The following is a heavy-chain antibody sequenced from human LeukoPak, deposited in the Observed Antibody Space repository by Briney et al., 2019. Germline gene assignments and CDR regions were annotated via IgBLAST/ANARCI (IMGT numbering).Heavy chain of an antibody. CDR3: ASSSTAFYGMDV. CDR2: INHSGST. J-gene: IGHJ6*02. Sequence: KASETLSLTCAVYGGSFSGYYWSWIRQPPGKGLEWIGEINHSGSTNYNPSLKSRVTISVDTSKNQFSLKLSSVTAADTAVYYCASSSTAFYGMDVWGQGTTVTVSS. CDR1: GGSFSGYY. V-gene: IGHV4-34*01. D-gene: IGHD5/OR15-5a*01.